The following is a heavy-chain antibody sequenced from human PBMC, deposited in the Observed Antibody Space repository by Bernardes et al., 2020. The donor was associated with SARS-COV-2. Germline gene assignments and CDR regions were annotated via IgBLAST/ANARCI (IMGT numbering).Heavy chain of an antibody. Sequence: SETLSLTCTVSGGSISSYYWSWIRQPPGKGPEWIGYIYSSGSTNYNASLKNRVTISVDTSKNQFSLRLSSVTAADTAIYYCARVHFDWLFFDYWCQGTLVTVSS. J-gene: IGHJ4*02. V-gene: IGHV4-59*01. D-gene: IGHD3-9*01. CDR2: IYSSGST. CDR3: ARVHFDWLFFDY. CDR1: GGSISSYY.